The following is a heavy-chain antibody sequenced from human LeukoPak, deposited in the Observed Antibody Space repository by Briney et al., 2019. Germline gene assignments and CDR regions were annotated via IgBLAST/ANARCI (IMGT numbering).Heavy chain of an antibody. CDR3: AKEEYCSGGSCYSRWFDP. Sequence: GRSLRLSCAASGFSFSSYAMHWVRQAPGKGLEWVAVISYDGSNKYYADSVKGRFTISRDNSKNTLYLQMNSLRAEDTAVYYCAKEEYCSGGSCYSRWFDPWGQGTLVTVSS. CDR1: GFSFSSYA. D-gene: IGHD2-15*01. J-gene: IGHJ5*02. CDR2: ISYDGSNK. V-gene: IGHV3-30*04.